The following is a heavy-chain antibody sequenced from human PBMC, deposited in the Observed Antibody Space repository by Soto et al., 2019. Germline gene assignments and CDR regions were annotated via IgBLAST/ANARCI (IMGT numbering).Heavy chain of an antibody. D-gene: IGHD2-21*01. CDR3: SRLTSPSCDVY. V-gene: IGHV3-15*01. CDR1: GFTFTNAW. J-gene: IGHJ4*02. Sequence: GGSLRLSCAVSGFTFTNAWMSWVRQPPGKGLEWVGRIKSNSDGGTSDYAAPVKGRFPISRDDSQNPVYLEMNSLKTDDTAVYYCSRLTSPSCDVYRGQGTLVTLSS. CDR2: IKSNSDGGTS.